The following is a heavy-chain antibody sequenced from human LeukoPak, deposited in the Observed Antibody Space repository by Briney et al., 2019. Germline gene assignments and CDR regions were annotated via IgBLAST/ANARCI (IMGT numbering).Heavy chain of an antibody. Sequence: GGSLRLSCAASGFTFSNYGVHGVRQAPGKGLEWVAFIGYNGNNKYYADSVKGRFTISRDNSKNTLYLQMNSLRAEDTAVYYCAGDPLRPNGMDGWGQGTTVTVSS. CDR3: AGDPLRPNGMDG. J-gene: IGHJ6*02. V-gene: IGHV3-30*02. CDR1: GFTFSNYG. CDR2: IGYNGNNK.